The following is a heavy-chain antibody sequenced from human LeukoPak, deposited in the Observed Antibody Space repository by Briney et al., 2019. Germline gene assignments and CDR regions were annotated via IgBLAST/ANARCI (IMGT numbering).Heavy chain of an antibody. V-gene: IGHV4-39*07. D-gene: IGHD3-22*01. Sequence: KSSETLSPTCTVSGASISSSSSYWGWIRQPPGRGLEWIGTIYYSGTAYYNPSLKSRVTISVDTSKNQFSLKLSSVTAADTAVYYCARDLWYYYDSSGYSDWGQGTLVTVSS. CDR3: ARDLWYYYDSSGYSD. J-gene: IGHJ4*02. CDR2: IYYSGTA. CDR1: GASISSSSSY.